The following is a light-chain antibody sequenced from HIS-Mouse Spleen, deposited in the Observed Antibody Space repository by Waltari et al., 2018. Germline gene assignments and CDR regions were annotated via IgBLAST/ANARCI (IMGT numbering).Light chain of an antibody. CDR1: STAVGGHNY. CDR2: EVS. V-gene: IGLV2-14*01. CDR3: SSYTSSSTF. J-gene: IGLJ1*01. Sequence: SALTQPASVSGSPGQSTTISCPGTSTAVGGHNYVSWYQQHPGKAPKPMIYEVSNRPSGVSNRFSGSKSGNTASLTISGLQAEDEADYYCSSYTSSSTFFGTGTKVTVL.